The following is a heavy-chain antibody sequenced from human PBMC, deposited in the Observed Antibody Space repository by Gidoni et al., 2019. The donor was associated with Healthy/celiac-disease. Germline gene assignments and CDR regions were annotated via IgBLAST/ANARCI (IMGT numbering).Heavy chain of an antibody. CDR2: ISGSGGST. CDR3: AKGDTIFGGIHWFDP. V-gene: IGHV3-23*01. CDR1: GFTFSSYA. D-gene: IGHD3-3*01. Sequence: EVQLLESGGGLVQPGGSLRLSCAASGFTFSSYAMSLVRQAPGKGLEWVSAISGSGGSTYYADSVKGRFTISRDNSKNTLYLQMNSLRAEDTAVYYCAKGDTIFGGIHWFDPWGQGTLVTVSS. J-gene: IGHJ5*02.